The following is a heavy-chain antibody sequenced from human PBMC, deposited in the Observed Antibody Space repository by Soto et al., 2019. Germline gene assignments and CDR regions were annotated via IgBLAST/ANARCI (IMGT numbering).Heavy chain of an antibody. V-gene: IGHV3-21*01. Sequence: GGSLRLSCAASGFTFSSYSMNWVRQAPGKGLEWVSSISSSSSYIYYADSVKGRFTISRDNAKNSLYLQMNSLRAEDTAVYYCARYDYDSSGYLIGFDYWGQGTLVTVSS. J-gene: IGHJ4*02. CDR1: GFTFSSYS. D-gene: IGHD3-22*01. CDR2: ISSSSSYI. CDR3: ARYDYDSSGYLIGFDY.